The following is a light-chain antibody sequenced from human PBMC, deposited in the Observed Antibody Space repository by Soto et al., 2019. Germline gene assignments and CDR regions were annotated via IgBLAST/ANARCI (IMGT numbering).Light chain of an antibody. CDR1: SSDVGGYNY. CDR3: SSFTSSHTWV. J-gene: IGLJ3*02. Sequence: QSVLTQPASVSGSPGQSIAISCTGTSSDVGGYNYVSWYQQHPGKAPKVILSEVSNRPSGVSNRFSGSKSGNTASLTISGLQAEDEADYYCSSFTSSHTWVFGGGTKLTVL. V-gene: IGLV2-14*01. CDR2: EVS.